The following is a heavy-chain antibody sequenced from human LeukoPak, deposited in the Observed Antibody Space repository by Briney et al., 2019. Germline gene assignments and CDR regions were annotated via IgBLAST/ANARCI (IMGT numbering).Heavy chain of an antibody. CDR2: ISSSSSYI. Sequence: GGSLRLSCAASGFPFSSYSMNWVRQAPGKGLEWVSSISSSSSYIYYADSVKGRFTISRDNAKNSLYLQMNSLRAEDTAVYYCARHPIYNWNADYWGQGTLVTVSS. J-gene: IGHJ4*02. CDR1: GFPFSSYS. CDR3: ARHPIYNWNADY. D-gene: IGHD1-20*01. V-gene: IGHV3-21*01.